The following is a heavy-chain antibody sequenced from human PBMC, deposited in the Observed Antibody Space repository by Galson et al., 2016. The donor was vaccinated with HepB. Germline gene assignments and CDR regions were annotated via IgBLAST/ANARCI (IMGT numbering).Heavy chain of an antibody. CDR1: GFTFSDYG. CDR2: LSFDGINK. J-gene: IGHJ4*02. Sequence: SLRLSCAASGFTFSDYGIHWVRQAPGKGLEWAAVLSFDGINKYYADSVKGRFTISRDNSKNTVYLQMNSLRAEDTAVYYCAKDAYTWRWLLSFFPDYWGQGTLVTVSS. V-gene: IGHV3-30*18. CDR3: AKDAYTWRWLLSFFPDY. D-gene: IGHD5-24*01.